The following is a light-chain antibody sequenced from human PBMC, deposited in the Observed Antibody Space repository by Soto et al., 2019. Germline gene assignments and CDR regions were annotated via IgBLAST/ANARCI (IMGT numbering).Light chain of an antibody. V-gene: IGLV2-23*02. Sequence: QSALTQPASVSGPPGQSITISCTGTSSDVGSYNLVSWYQQEPGKAPKLMIYDVNKRPSGISNRSSGSKSGNTASLTISGLQAEDEADYYCCSYAGGVTLLFGGGTKLTVL. J-gene: IGLJ2*01. CDR3: CSYAGGVTLL. CDR2: DVN. CDR1: SSDVGSYNL.